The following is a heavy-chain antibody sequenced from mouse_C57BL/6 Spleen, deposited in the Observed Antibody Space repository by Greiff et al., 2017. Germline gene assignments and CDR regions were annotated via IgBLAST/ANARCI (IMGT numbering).Heavy chain of an antibody. Sequence: VQLQQSGAELAKPGASVKLSCKASGYTFTSYWLHWVKQRTGQGLEWIGYINPSSGYTKYNQKFKDKATLTADKSSSTAYMQLSSLTSEDSAVFYCAREGDNCVNSLAWFAYWGQGTLVTVSA. D-gene: IGHD1-3*01. CDR2: INPSSGYT. J-gene: IGHJ3*01. CDR3: AREGDNCVNSLAWFAY. CDR1: GYTFTSYW. V-gene: IGHV1-7*01.